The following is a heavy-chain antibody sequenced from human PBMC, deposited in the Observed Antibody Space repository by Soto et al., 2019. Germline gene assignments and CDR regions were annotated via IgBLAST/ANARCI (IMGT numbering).Heavy chain of an antibody. CDR1: GLSVITNEVG. V-gene: IGHV2-5*02. CDR2: IYWDDET. J-gene: IGHJ4*02. CDR3: PPLASCVGTRSYYRGSDFAI. D-gene: IGHD2-2*01. Sequence: QITLRESGPTLVKPTQTLKLTCTVSGLSVITNEVGVAWVRQPPGRALEWLALIYWDDETFYSPSLKTRLAITRDQPDNRFVLTRSNMAPADTATYYCPPLASCVGTRSYYRGSDFAIGGRGILVTVSS.